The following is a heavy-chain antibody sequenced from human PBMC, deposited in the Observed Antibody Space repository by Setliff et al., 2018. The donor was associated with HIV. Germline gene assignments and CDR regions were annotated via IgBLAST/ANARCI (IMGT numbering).Heavy chain of an antibody. D-gene: IGHD6-19*01. CDR2: INSDGSGT. V-gene: IGHV3-74*01. J-gene: IGHJ2*01. CDR1: GYNFGVYW. CDR3: ARGWTRAVFGYFDL. Sequence: GGSLRLSCAASGYNFGVYWMHWVRQVPGKGLVWVSHINSDGSGTKYADSVKGRFTISRDSSKNTLYLQMSSLRPEDTAVYYCARGWTRAVFGYFDLWGRGALVTVSS.